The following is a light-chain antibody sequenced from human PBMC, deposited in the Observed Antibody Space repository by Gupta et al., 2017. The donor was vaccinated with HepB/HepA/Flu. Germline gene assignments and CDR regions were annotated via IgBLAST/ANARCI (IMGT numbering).Light chain of an antibody. Sequence: SSELTQDPVLSVALGQTVRSTCQGDSLRSYYASWFQQKQGQAPVLVFYGYNNRPSGIPDRFSGSSSGNTAALTITGAQADDEADYYCNCRDSSGYHLFGGGTKLTVL. J-gene: IGLJ2*01. CDR3: NCRDSSGYHL. CDR1: SLRSYY. CDR2: GYN. V-gene: IGLV3-19*01.